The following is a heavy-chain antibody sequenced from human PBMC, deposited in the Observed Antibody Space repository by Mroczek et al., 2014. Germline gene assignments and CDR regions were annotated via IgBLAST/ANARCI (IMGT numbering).Heavy chain of an antibody. J-gene: IGHJ4*02. CDR1: GFTFSSYG. D-gene: IGHD1-1*01. CDR2: ISYNGSNK. Sequence: QVQLVESGGGVVQPGRSLRLSCAASGFTFSSYGMHWVRQAPGKGLEWVAVISYNGSNKYYADSVKGRFTISRDNSKNTLYLQMNSLRAEDTAVYYCATGPGRVRPHYFDYWGQGTLVTVSS. CDR3: ATGPGRVRPHYFDY. V-gene: IGHV3-30*03.